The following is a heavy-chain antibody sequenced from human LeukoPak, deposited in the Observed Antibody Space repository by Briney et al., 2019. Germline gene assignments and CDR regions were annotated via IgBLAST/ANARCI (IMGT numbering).Heavy chain of an antibody. CDR3: ARSPRYYDFWSGSDWFDP. V-gene: IGHV4-59*10. CDR2: IYTSGST. J-gene: IGHJ5*02. Sequence: SETLSLTCAVYGGSFSGYYWSWIRQPPGKGLEWIGRIYTSGSTNYNPSLKSRVTISVDTSKNQFSLKLSSVTAADTAVYYCARSPRYYDFWSGSDWFDPWGQGTLVTVSS. D-gene: IGHD3-3*01. CDR1: GGSFSGYY.